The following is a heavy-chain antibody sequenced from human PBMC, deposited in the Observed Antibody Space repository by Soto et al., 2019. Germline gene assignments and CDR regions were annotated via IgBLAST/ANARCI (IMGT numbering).Heavy chain of an antibody. CDR3: AISTGGFGGLFVVPSDY. CDR2: INSGGTVA. D-gene: IGHD3-16*01. J-gene: IGHJ4*02. CDR1: GFTYDSYA. Sequence: GGSLRLSCAASGFTYDSYAMSWVRQAPGKGLEWVSGINSGGTVAHYADSVKGRFAISRDNSKNTLSLEMNSLRADDTGLYYCAISTGGFGGLFVVPSDYWGQGTLVTVSS. V-gene: IGHV3-23*01.